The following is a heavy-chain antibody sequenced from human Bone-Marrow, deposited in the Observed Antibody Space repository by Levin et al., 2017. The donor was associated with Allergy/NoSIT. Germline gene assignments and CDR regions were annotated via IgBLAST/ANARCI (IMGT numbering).Heavy chain of an antibody. Sequence: SLKISCAASGFTFDDYGMDWVRQLPGKGLEWVSGINWNGKKMEYADSVKGRFTITRDNANYSLFLQMNSLRDEDTALYYCAKHRFVISAYDGFDIWGQGIMVIVSS. J-gene: IGHJ3*02. CDR2: INWNGKKM. D-gene: IGHD3-10*01. CDR3: AKHRFVISAYDGFDI. CDR1: GFTFDDYG. V-gene: IGHV3-9*01.